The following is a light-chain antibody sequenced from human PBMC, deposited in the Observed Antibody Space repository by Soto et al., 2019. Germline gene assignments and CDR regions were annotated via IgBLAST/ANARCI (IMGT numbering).Light chain of an antibody. V-gene: IGLV1-40*01. Sequence: QSVVTQPPSVSGAPGQRVTISCTGSSSNIGAGYDVHWYQQLPGTAPKLLIYGNSNRPSGVPDRFSGSKSGTSASLAITGLQAEDEADYYSQSYDSSLSVFYVFGTGTKLTVL. CDR2: GNS. CDR3: QSYDSSLSVFYV. J-gene: IGLJ1*01. CDR1: SSNIGAGYD.